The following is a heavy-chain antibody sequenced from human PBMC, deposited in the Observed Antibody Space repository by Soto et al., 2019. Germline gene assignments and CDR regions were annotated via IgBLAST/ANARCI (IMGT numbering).Heavy chain of an antibody. CDR3: ARGGGYSYGTNDAFDI. V-gene: IGHV3-30*03. CDR1: GFTFKTYG. J-gene: IGHJ3*02. CDR2: ISDDGSNK. Sequence: GGSLRLSCAASGFTFKTYGMHWVRQAPGKGLEWVAVISDDGSNKYNIASVEGRFTISRDDSKNTLSLQMNSLRDEDTAVYYCARGGGYSYGTNDAFDIWGQGTMVTVSS. D-gene: IGHD5-18*01.